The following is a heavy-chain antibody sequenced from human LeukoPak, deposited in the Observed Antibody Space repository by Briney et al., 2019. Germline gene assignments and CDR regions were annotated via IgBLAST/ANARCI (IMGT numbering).Heavy chain of an antibody. J-gene: IGHJ3*02. CDR2: IYWNDDK. CDR3: AHTLRYFDWLKAFDI. Sequence: SGPTLVKATQTLTLTCTFSGFSLSTSGVGVGWIRQPPGKALEWLALIYWNDDKRYSPSLKSKLTITNDTSKNQVVLTMTNMDPVHTATYYCAHTLRYFDWLKAFDIWGQGTMVTVSS. V-gene: IGHV2-5*01. CDR1: GFSLSTSGVG. D-gene: IGHD3-9*01.